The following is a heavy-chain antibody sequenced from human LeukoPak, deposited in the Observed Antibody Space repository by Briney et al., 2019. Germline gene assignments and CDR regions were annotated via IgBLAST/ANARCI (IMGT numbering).Heavy chain of an antibody. Sequence: GGSLRLSCAVSGFSVSTNNMSWVRQAPGKGLEWVSAISGSGGSTYYADSVKSRFTISRDNSKNTLYLQMNSLRAEDTAVYYCAKGHGDMDYWGQGTLVTVSS. CDR1: GFSVSTNN. CDR3: AKGHGDMDY. D-gene: IGHD4-17*01. CDR2: ISGSGGST. J-gene: IGHJ4*02. V-gene: IGHV3-23*01.